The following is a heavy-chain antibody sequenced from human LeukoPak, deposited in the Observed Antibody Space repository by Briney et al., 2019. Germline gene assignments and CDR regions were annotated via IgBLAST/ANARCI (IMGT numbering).Heavy chain of an antibody. V-gene: IGHV1-8*02. J-gene: IGHJ6*02. CDR3: AGGTDSSGWNV. D-gene: IGHD6-19*01. CDR2: MSPNSGDT. CDR1: GGTFSSYD. Sequence: GASVKVSCKASGGTFSSYDISWVRRATGQGLEWMGWMSPNSGDTGYAQKFQGGVTMTRDTSISTAFMELTNLRSEDTAVYYCAGGTDSSGWNVWGQGTTVTVSS.